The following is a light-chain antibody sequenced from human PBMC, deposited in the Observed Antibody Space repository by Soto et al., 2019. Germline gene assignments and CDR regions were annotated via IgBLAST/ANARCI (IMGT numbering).Light chain of an antibody. J-gene: IGKJ4*01. CDR3: QKYNSAPLT. Sequence: DVQMTQSPPSLSAFVGARVTITCRASQGIAPYLAWFQQKPGKVPKLLIYATSTLQSGVPSRFSGSGSGTDFTLTINSLQPEDVGTYYCQKYNSAPLTFGGGTKVEIK. CDR2: ATS. CDR1: QGIAPY. V-gene: IGKV1-27*01.